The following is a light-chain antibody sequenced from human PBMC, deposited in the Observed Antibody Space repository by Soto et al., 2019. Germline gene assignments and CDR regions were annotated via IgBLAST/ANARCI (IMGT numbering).Light chain of an antibody. J-gene: IGLJ1*01. CDR3: SSYTSSSSYV. CDR2: EVS. Sequence: QSVLTQPASVSGSLGQSITIPCTGTSSDIGVYNYVAWYQHHPVKAPKLMIYEVSNRPSGVSNRFSGSKSGNTASLTISGLQAEDEADYHCSSYTSSSSYVFGTGTKVTVL. CDR1: SSDIGVYNY. V-gene: IGLV2-14*01.